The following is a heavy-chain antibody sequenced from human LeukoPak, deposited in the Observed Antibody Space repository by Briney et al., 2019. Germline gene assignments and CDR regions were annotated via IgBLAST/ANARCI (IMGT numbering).Heavy chain of an antibody. CDR3: VRGSYGAYDY. V-gene: IGHV3-21*01. CDR2: ISSDSSYI. CDR1: GFSVSSNY. D-gene: IGHD4-17*01. J-gene: IGHJ4*02. Sequence: GSLRLSCAASGFSVSSNYMSWVRQAPGKGLEWVSSISSDSSYIYYADAVHGRFTVSRDNAKYSLYLQMNSLRAEDTAVYYCVRGSYGAYDYWGQGSLVTVSS.